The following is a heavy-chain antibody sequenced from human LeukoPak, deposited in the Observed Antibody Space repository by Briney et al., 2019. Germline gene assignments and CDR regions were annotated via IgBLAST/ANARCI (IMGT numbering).Heavy chain of an antibody. V-gene: IGHV3-23*01. CDR1: GFTLSSYE. CDR2: IEYSGGSA. J-gene: IGHJ4*02. Sequence: GGSLRLSCIVSGFTLSSYEMSWIRQAPGKGLEWVASIEYSGGSAYYADSVKGRFSISRDNSKNTMYLQMNNLREEDTAVYYCTRDPILGAPDYFDYWGQGTLVTVSS. D-gene: IGHD1-26*01. CDR3: TRDPILGAPDYFDY.